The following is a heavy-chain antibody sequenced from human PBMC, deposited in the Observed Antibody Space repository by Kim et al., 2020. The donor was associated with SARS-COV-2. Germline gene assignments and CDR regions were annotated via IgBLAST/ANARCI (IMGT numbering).Heavy chain of an antibody. V-gene: IGHV3-23*01. CDR3: AKPYSYPQGGVYYFDY. J-gene: IGHJ4*02. CDR1: GFTFSSYA. D-gene: IGHD5-18*01. Sequence: GGSLRLSCAASGFTFSSYAMSWVRQAPGKGLEWVSAISGSGGSTYYADSVKGRFTISRDNSKNTLYLQMNSLRAEDTAVYYCAKPYSYPQGGVYYFDYWGQGTLVTVSS. CDR2: ISGSGGST.